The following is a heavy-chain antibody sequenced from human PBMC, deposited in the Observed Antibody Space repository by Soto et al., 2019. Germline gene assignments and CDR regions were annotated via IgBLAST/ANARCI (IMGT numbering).Heavy chain of an antibody. CDR1: GFAFSVSG. V-gene: IGHV3-48*04. Sequence: EVQLVESGGGLVQPGGSLRLSCAASGFAFSVSGMNWARQAPGKGLEWLSYISTSSGTIYYADSVKGRFTISRDNAKNSLYLQMHSLRTEDTAVYYCARSAGDYWGQGTLVTVSS. CDR3: ARSAGDY. J-gene: IGHJ4*02. CDR2: ISTSSGTI.